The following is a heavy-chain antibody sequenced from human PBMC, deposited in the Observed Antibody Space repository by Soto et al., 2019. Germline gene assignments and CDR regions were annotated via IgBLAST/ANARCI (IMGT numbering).Heavy chain of an antibody. D-gene: IGHD1-1*01. J-gene: IGHJ6*02. CDR3: ANYPRPTPPYYYYGMDV. V-gene: IGHV1-69*06. Sequence: SVKVSCKASGGTFSSYAISWVRQAPGQGLEWMGGIIPIFGTANYAQKFQGRVTITADKSTSTAYMELSSLRSEDTAVYYCANYPRPTPPYYYYGMDVWGQGTTVNVSS. CDR1: GGTFSSYA. CDR2: IIPIFGTA.